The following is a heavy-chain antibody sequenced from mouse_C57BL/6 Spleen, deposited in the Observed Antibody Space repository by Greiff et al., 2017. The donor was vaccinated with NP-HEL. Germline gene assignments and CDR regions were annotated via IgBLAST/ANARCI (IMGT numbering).Heavy chain of an antibody. CDR3: AIADYGNSDWYFDV. D-gene: IGHD2-1*01. Sequence: QVQLKQPGAELVKPGASVKVSCKASGYTFTSYWMHWVKQRPGQGLEWIGRIHPSDSDTNYNQKFKGKATLTVDKSSSTAYMQLSSLTSEDSAVYYCAIADYGNSDWYFDVWGTGTTVTVSS. V-gene: IGHV1-74*01. CDR2: IHPSDSDT. J-gene: IGHJ1*03. CDR1: GYTFTSYW.